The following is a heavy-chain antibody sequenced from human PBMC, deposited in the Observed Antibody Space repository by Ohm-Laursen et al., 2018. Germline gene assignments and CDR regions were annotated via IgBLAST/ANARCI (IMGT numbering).Heavy chain of an antibody. V-gene: IGHV1-8*01. CDR2: INPNSGNT. CDR3: ARGRTSAARVRYFDL. J-gene: IGHJ2*01. CDR1: GYTFTSYD. D-gene: IGHD6-6*01. Sequence: ASVKVSCKASGYTFTSYDINWVRQATGQGLEWMGWINPNSGNTGYAQKFQGRVTMTRNTSISTAYMELSSLRSEDTAVYYCARGRTSAARVRYFDLWGRGTLVTVSS.